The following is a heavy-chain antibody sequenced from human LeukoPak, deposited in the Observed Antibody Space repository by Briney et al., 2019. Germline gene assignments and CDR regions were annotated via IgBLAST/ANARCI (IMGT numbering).Heavy chain of an antibody. V-gene: IGHV4-34*01. Sequence: TSETLSLTCAVYGGSFSGDFWSWIRQSPGKGLEWIGSIYYSGSTYYNPSLKSRVTISVDTSKNQFSLKLSSVTAADTAVYYCARSRPTYYYDSSGYSNWGQGTLVTVSS. J-gene: IGHJ4*02. D-gene: IGHD3-22*01. CDR2: IYYSGST. CDR1: GGSFSGDF. CDR3: ARSRPTYYYDSSGYSN.